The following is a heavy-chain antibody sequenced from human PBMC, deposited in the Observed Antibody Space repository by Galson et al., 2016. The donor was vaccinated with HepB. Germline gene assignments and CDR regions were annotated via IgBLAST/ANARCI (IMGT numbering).Heavy chain of an antibody. CDR1: GFVFSNSG. CDR3: AKERLVRRIFDH. Sequence: SLRLSCAASGFVFSNSGLSWVRQAPGKGLEWVASIGTRRTTYYSDSVQGRFTISRDNSNNTLYLQMNGLRAEDTAVYYCAKERLVRRIFDHWGQGTLLTVSS. D-gene: IGHD1-1*01. J-gene: IGHJ4*02. CDR2: IGTRRTT. V-gene: IGHV3-23*01.